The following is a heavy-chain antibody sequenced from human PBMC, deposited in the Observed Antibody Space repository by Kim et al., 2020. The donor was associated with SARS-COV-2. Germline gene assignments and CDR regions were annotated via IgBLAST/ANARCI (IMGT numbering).Heavy chain of an antibody. CDR2: INHSGST. CDR3: ARSPGYCSSTSCYTRHLYYYYYYMDV. J-gene: IGHJ6*03. Sequence: SETLSLTCAVYGGSFSGYYWSWIRQPPGKGLEWIGEINHSGSTNYNPSLKSRVTISVDTSKNQFSLKLSSVTAADTAVYYCARSPGYCSSTSCYTRHLYYYYYYMDVWGKGTTVTVSS. CDR1: GGSFSGYY. V-gene: IGHV4-34*01. D-gene: IGHD2-2*02.